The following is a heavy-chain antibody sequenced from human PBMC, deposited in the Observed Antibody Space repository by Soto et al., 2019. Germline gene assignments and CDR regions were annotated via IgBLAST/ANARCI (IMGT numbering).Heavy chain of an antibody. V-gene: IGHV1-69*01. CDR1: GGTFSNYA. J-gene: IGHJ6*02. Sequence: QVQLVQSGAAVRKPGSSVTVSCKAYGGTFSNYAISWVRQAPGQGLEWMGGIIPIVGTGSYAQKFQGRVTITADEPTTTAYMELSSLRFEDRAVYYCAIVVILVPTASTHYYYHMDVWGPGTTVTVS. CDR2: IIPIVGTG. D-gene: IGHD2-2*01. CDR3: AIVVILVPTASTHYYYHMDV.